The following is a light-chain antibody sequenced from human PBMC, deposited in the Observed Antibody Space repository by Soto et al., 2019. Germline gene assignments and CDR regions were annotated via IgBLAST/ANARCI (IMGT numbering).Light chain of an antibody. J-gene: IGKJ2*01. Sequence: DVQMTQSPSTLSASVGDRVTITCQASQDISNYLNWYQQKPGKAPKLLIYDASNLETGVPSRFSGSGSGTDFTLTITSLQAEDVAVYYCQQYYGIPETFGQGTKV. CDR3: QQYYGIPET. CDR2: DAS. CDR1: QDISNY. V-gene: IGKV1-33*01.